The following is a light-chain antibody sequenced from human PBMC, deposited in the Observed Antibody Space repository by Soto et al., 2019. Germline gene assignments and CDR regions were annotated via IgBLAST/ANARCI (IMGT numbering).Light chain of an antibody. CDR3: NSHTTSGIRF. V-gene: IGLV2-14*01. Sequence: QSALTQPASVSGSPGQSITISCTGTSSDIGASNHASWYQHHPDKAPKLIIYEVTYRPSGVSNRFSGSKSGFTASLTISGLQAEDEADYYCNSHTTSGIRFFGTGTKLTVL. CDR1: SSDIGASNH. CDR2: EVT. J-gene: IGLJ1*01.